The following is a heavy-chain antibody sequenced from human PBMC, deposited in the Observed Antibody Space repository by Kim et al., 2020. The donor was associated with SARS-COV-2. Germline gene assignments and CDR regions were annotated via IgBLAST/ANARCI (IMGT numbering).Heavy chain of an antibody. V-gene: IGHV3-30-3*01. CDR3: ASSGSYEGFDY. CDR2: ISYDGSNK. J-gene: IGHJ4*02. D-gene: IGHD1-26*01. CDR1: GFTFSSYA. Sequence: GGSLRLSCAASGFTFSSYAMHWVRQAPGKGLEWVAVISYDGSNKYYADSVKGRFTISRDNSKNTLYLQMNSLRAEDTAVYYCASSGSYEGFDYWGQGTLVTVSS.